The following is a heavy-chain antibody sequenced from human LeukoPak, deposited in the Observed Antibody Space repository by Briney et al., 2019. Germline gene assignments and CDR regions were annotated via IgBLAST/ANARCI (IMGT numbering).Heavy chain of an antibody. CDR2: IKQDGSVQ. CDR1: GFTFSDYW. D-gene: IGHD4-17*01. CDR3: ARDEALGAVTTNYYYYGMDV. Sequence: GGSLRLSCAGSGFTFSDYWMSWIRQAPGRGLEWVANIKQDGSVQNYVRSVKGRFTISRDNAKNTLYLQMNSLRAEDTAVYYCARDEALGAVTTNYYYYGMDVWGQGTTVTVSS. V-gene: IGHV3-7*01. J-gene: IGHJ6*02.